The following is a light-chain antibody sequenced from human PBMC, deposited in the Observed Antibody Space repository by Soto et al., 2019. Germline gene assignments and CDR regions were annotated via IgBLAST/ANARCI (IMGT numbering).Light chain of an antibody. CDR1: DSIDRY. J-gene: IGKJ3*01. CDR3: QRTYNAPFT. CDR2: AAS. Sequence: DIQMTQSPSSLSAFVGDTVTINCRATDSIDRYLNWYQQKPGQAPRVLITAASTLESGVPSRFSGSGAGTYFTLTINNLQPEDFATYYCQRTYNAPFTFGPGTKVSIK. V-gene: IGKV1-39*01.